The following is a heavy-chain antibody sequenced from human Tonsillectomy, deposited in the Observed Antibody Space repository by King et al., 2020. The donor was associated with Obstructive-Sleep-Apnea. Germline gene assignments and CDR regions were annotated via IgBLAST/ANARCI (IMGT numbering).Heavy chain of an antibody. Sequence: VQLQQWGAGLLKPSETLSLTCAVYGGSFSGYYWSWIRQPPGKGLEWIGEINHSGITNYIPSLKSRFTITVDTSKNQFSLKLSPLTAADTAVYYCASGGEERFLEDWGQGTLVTVSS. CDR3: ASGGEERFLED. J-gene: IGHJ4*02. CDR2: INHSGIT. D-gene: IGHD3-3*01. CDR1: GGSFSGYY. V-gene: IGHV4-34*01.